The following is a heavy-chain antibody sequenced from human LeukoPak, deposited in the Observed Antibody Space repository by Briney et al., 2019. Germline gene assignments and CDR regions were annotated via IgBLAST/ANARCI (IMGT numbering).Heavy chain of an antibody. D-gene: IGHD6-13*01. J-gene: IGHJ4*02. CDR1: GGTFSSYA. CDR3: ARGIAAAGGPTFDY. Sequence: ASVKVSCKASGGTFSSYAISWVRQAPGQGLEWMGGIIPIFGTANYAQKFQGRVTITADKSTSTAYMELSSLRSEDTAVYYCARGIAAAGGPTFDYWGQGTLVTVPS. V-gene: IGHV1-69*06. CDR2: IIPIFGTA.